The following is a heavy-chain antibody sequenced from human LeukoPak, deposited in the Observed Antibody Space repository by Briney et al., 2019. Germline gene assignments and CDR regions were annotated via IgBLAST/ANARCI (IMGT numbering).Heavy chain of an antibody. J-gene: IGHJ4*02. CDR2: ISYDGSNK. CDR3: AKEYCSGGSCYSREFDY. CDR1: GFTFSSYG. V-gene: IGHV3-30*18. D-gene: IGHD2-15*01. Sequence: GGSLRLSCAASGFTFSSYGMHWVRQAPGKGLEWVALISYDGSNKYYADSVKGRFTISRDNSKNTLYLQMNSLRAEDTAVYYCAKEYCSGGSCYSREFDYWGQGTLVTVSS.